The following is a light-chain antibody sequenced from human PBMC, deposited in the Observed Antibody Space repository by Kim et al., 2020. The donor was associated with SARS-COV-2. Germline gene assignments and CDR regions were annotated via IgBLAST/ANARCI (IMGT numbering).Light chain of an antibody. Sequence: GQTVTISCAGTSSDVGGYNYVSWYQQHPGKAPKLMIYDVTKRPSGVPDRFSGSKSGYTASLTVSGLQAEDEADYYCSSFAGSDNYVFGAGTKVTVL. CDR3: SSFAGSDNYV. V-gene: IGLV2-8*01. CDR2: DVT. J-gene: IGLJ1*01. CDR1: SSDVGGYNY.